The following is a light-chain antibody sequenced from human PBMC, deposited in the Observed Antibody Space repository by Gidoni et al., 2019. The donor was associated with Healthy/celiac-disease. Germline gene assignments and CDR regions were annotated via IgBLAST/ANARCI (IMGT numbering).Light chain of an antibody. Sequence: EIVLTQSPGTLSLSPGARATLSCRASQSVSSSYLAWYQQKPGQAPRLLIYGASSRATGIPDMFSGSGSRTDFTLTISRLEPEDFAVYYCQQYGSSPFTFGGGTKVEIK. CDR3: QQYGSSPFT. CDR2: GAS. J-gene: IGKJ4*01. V-gene: IGKV3-20*01. CDR1: QSVSSSY.